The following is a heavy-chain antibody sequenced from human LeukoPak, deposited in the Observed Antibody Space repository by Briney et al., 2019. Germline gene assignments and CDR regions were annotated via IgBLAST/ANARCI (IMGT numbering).Heavy chain of an antibody. J-gene: IGHJ4*02. CDR1: GFTFDDYA. Sequence: GGSLRLSCAASGFTFDDYAMHWVRQAPGKGLEWVSGISWNSGSIGYADSVKGRFTISRDNAKNSLYLQMNSLRAEDTALYYCAKDGVAVAGPFDYWGQGTLVTASS. D-gene: IGHD6-19*01. CDR3: AKDGVAVAGPFDY. V-gene: IGHV3-9*01. CDR2: ISWNSGSI.